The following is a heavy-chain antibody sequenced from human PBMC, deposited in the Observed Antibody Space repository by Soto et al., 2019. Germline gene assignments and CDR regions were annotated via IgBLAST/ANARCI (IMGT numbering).Heavy chain of an antibody. D-gene: IGHD2-2*01. CDR2: ISGSGGST. Sequence: HPGGSLRLSCAASGFTFSSYAMSWVRQAPGKGLEWVSAISGSGGSTYYADSVKGRFTISRDNSKNTLYLQMNSLRAEDTAVYYCTFSSTSWHLFYYYYGMDVWGQGTTVTVSS. J-gene: IGHJ6*02. CDR3: TFSSTSWHLFYYYYGMDV. V-gene: IGHV3-23*01. CDR1: GFTFSSYA.